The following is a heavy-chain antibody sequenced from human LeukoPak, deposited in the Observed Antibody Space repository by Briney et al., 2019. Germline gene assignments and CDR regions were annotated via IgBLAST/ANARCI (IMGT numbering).Heavy chain of an antibody. D-gene: IGHD3-22*01. J-gene: IGHJ4*02. CDR2: IIPIFGTA. V-gene: IGHV1-69*05. CDR1: GGTFSSYA. Sequence: GASVKVSCKASGGTFSSYAISWVRQAPGQGLEWMGGIIPIFGTANYAQKFQGRVTVTTDESTSTAYMELSSLRSEDTAVYYCARARPADSSGDRGAFDYWGQGTLVTVSS. CDR3: ARARPADSSGDRGAFDY.